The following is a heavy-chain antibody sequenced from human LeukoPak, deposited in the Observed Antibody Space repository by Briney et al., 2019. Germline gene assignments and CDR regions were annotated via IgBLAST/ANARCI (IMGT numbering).Heavy chain of an antibody. Sequence: GGSLRLSCAASGFTFSSYTMSWVRQAPGKGLEWVSAISGSGDSTYYADSVKGRFTISRDNSKNTLYLQMNSLRAEDTAVYYCAKPDSSTWYGRGFDYWGQGTLVTVSS. D-gene: IGHD6-13*01. CDR2: ISGSGDST. CDR1: GFTFSSYT. CDR3: AKPDSSTWYGRGFDY. V-gene: IGHV3-23*01. J-gene: IGHJ4*02.